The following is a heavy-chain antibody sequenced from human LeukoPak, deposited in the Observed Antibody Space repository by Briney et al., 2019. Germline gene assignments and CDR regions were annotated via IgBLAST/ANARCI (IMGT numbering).Heavy chain of an antibody. V-gene: IGHV3-23*01. CDR3: AKQGSGYDTGGYRDF. CDR2: IRGSGGTT. CDR1: GFTFSSYA. J-gene: IGHJ4*02. D-gene: IGHD3-22*01. Sequence: GGSLRLSCAASGFTFSSYAMSWVRQAPGKGLEWVSTIRGSGGTTYYADSVKGRFTISRDNSRNTLYLQMNSLRAEDTAVYYCAKQGSGYDTGGYRDFWGQGTLVTVSS.